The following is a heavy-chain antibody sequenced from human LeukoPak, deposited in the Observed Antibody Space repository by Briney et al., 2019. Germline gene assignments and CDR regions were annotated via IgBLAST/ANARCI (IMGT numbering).Heavy chain of an antibody. CDR2: TSGTGGST. D-gene: IGHD1-26*01. CDR1: GFTFSSYA. J-gene: IGHJ4*02. CDR3: ARYSGSYGLDY. V-gene: IGHV3-23*01. Sequence: GGSLRLSCAASGFTFSSYAMNWVRQAPGKGLEWVSTTSGTGGSTYYADSVKGRFTISRDNSKNTLTLQMDTLRAEDTAVYYCARYSGSYGLDYWGQGTLVIVSS.